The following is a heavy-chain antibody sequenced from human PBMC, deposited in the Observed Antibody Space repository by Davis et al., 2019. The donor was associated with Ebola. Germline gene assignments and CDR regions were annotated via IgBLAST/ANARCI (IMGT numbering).Heavy chain of an antibody. D-gene: IGHD2-2*03. Sequence: GESLKISCAASGFTVSSNYMSWVRQAPGKGLEWVSAISGTTGNTYYADSVKGRFTISRDNSKNTLYLQMGSLRAEDMAVYYCARVDHGYDYWGQGTLVTVSS. CDR3: ARVDHGYDY. J-gene: IGHJ4*02. V-gene: IGHV3-66*03. CDR1: GFTVSSNY. CDR2: ISGTTGNT.